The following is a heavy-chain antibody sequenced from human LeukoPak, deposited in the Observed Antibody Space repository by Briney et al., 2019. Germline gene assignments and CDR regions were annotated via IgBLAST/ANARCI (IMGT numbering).Heavy chain of an antibody. CDR1: GYTFTGYY. Sequence: ASVKVSCKASGYTFTGYYIHWVRQAPGQGLEWMGWINPNRGDTNYAQNFQGRVTMTRDTSITTAYMELSSLRFDDTAVYYCAPTHGNGWYYFDYWGQGTPVTVSS. J-gene: IGHJ4*02. CDR3: APTHGNGWYYFDY. D-gene: IGHD6-19*01. V-gene: IGHV1-2*02. CDR2: INPNRGDT.